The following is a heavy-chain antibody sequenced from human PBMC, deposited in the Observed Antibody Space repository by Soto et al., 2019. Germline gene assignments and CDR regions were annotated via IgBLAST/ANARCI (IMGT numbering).Heavy chain of an antibody. J-gene: IGHJ5*01. CDR3: AHNPSYSLNWYIRNAWLDS. D-gene: IGHD1-1*01. V-gene: IGHV2-5*02. Sequence: QITLNESGPALVKPTQTLTLTCTFSGFSLTTSGVGVHWIRQSPGKALEWLAVIYGDDDKRYNPSLETRLTIPTDTSKNQLVITMTNMDPVATAPYFGAHNPSYSLNWYIRNAWLDSWGPGTLVTVSS. CDR2: IYGDDDK. CDR1: GFSLTTSGVG.